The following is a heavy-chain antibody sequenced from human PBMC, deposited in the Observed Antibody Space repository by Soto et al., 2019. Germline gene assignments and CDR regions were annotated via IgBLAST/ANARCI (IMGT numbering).Heavy chain of an antibody. V-gene: IGHV3-30-3*01. J-gene: IGHJ6*02. CDR1: GFTFSSYA. D-gene: IGHD2-15*01. CDR2: ISYDGSNK. Sequence: PWGSLRLSCAASGFTFSSYAMHWVRQAPGKGLEWVAVISYDGSNKYYADSVKGRFTISRDNSKNTLYLQMNSLRAEDTAVYYCARNIVVVAAKWRPSYYGLEVWGQGNTVPVYS. CDR3: ARNIVVVAAKWRPSYYGLEV.